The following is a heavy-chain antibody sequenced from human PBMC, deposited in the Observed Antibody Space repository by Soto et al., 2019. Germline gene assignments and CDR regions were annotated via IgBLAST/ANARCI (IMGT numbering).Heavy chain of an antibody. J-gene: IGHJ1*01. Sequence: PGGSLRLSCAASGFTFSSYAMSCVRQAPGKGLEWVSAISGSGGSTYYADSVKGRFTISRDNSKNTLYLQMNSLRAEDTAVYYCAKDYVYYDSSGYYEYFQHWGPGTLVTVSS. V-gene: IGHV3-23*01. CDR2: ISGSGGST. CDR1: GFTFSSYA. CDR3: AKDYVYYDSSGYYEYFQH. D-gene: IGHD3-22*01.